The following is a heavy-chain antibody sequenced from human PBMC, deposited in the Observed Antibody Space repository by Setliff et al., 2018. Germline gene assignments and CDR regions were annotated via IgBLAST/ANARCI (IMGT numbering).Heavy chain of an antibody. CDR3: ARAVAGFFQYCYSYMDV. CDR1: GYTFTRYT. CDR2: INTNTGNP. J-gene: IGHJ6*03. Sequence: ASVKVSCKASGYTFTRYTMNWVRQAPGQGLEWMGWINTNTGNPTYAQGFTGRFVFSLDTSVSTAYLQISSLKAEDTAVYYCARAVAGFFQYCYSYMDVGGKGTTVTVSS. V-gene: IGHV7-4-1*02. D-gene: IGHD6-19*01.